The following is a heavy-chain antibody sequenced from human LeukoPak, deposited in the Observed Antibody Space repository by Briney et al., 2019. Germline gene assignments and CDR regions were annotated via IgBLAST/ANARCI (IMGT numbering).Heavy chain of an antibody. Sequence: GGSLRLSCAASGFTFSSYSMNWVRQAPGKGLEWVSSISSSGSYIYYSDSVKGRFIISRDNAKNSVFLQMNSLKDEDTAVYYCARGAISRYFEWFNVELDSWGQGTLVTVSS. J-gene: IGHJ4*02. CDR1: GFTFSSYS. D-gene: IGHD3-9*01. CDR2: ISSSGSYI. CDR3: ARGAISRYFEWFNVELDS. V-gene: IGHV3-21*01.